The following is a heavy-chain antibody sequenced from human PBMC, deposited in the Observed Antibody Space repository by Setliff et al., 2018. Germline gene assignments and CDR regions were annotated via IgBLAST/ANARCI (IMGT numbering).Heavy chain of an antibody. CDR2: ISSSSTTI. J-gene: IGHJ4*02. D-gene: IGHD5-18*01. CDR1: GFTFSSYG. Sequence: PGGSLRLSCAASGFTFSSYGMNWVRQAPGKGLEWLSYISSSSTTIYYADSVKGRFTVSRDNAKNSLYLQITSLRAEDTAVYYCARGAHAYGYWGQGTLVTVSS. CDR3: ARGAHAYGY. V-gene: IGHV3-48*04.